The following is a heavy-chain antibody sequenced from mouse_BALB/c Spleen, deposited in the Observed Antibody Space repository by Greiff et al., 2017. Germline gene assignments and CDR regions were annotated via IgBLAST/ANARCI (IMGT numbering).Heavy chain of an antibody. V-gene: IGHV5-12-2*01. J-gene: IGHJ4*01. Sequence: EVKLEESGGGLVQPGGSLKLSCAASGFTFSSYTMSWVRQTPEKRLEWVAYISNGGGSTYYPDTVKGRFTISRDNAKNTLYLQMSSLKSEDTAMYYCARHFDYDGNAMDYWGQGTSVTVSS. CDR1: GFTFSSYT. CDR2: ISNGGGST. D-gene: IGHD2-4*01. CDR3: ARHFDYDGNAMDY.